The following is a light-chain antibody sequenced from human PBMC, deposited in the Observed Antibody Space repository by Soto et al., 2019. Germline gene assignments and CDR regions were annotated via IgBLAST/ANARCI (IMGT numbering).Light chain of an antibody. J-gene: IGLJ1*01. CDR3: TTYADDNIFV. CDR1: FNDVGGYNY. CDR2: EVS. V-gene: IGLV2-8*01. Sequence: SVLTQPPSASGSPGQSVTISCTGTFNDVGGYNYVSWYQQHPGKAPKVIIYEVSKRPSGVPERFSGSKSGNTASLTVSGLQAEDEAAYYCTTYADDNIFVFGTGTKGTVL.